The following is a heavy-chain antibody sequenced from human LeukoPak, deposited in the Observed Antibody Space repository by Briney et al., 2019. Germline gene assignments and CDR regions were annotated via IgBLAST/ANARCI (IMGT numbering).Heavy chain of an antibody. CDR2: IYSGGST. V-gene: IGHV3-66*01. D-gene: IGHD5-18*01. CDR3: AKDEMWLRGYSYGPFDD. J-gene: IGHJ4*02. CDR1: GFTVSSNY. Sequence: PGGSLRLSCAASGFTVSSNYMSWVRQAPGKGLEWVSVIYSGGSTYYADSVKGRFTISRDNSKNTLYLQMNSLRAEDTAVYYCAKDEMWLRGYSYGPFDDWGQGTLVTVSS.